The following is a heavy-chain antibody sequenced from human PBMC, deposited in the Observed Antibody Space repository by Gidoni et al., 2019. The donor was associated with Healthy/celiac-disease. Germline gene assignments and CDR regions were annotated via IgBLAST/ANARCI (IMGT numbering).Heavy chain of an antibody. J-gene: IGHJ3*02. D-gene: IGHD3-16*01. CDR1: GYSISSGYY. CDR2: IYHRGST. V-gene: IGHV4-38-2*01. Sequence: QVQLQESGPGLVKPSETLSLTCAVSGYSISSGYYWGCIRQHPGKGLQWIGSIYHRGSTYYNPSLKSRVTISVDTSKNQFSLKLSSVTAADTAVYYCARNRGGYDYVWGSEPGLIDAFDIWGQGTMVTVSS. CDR3: ARNRGGYDYVWGSEPGLIDAFDI.